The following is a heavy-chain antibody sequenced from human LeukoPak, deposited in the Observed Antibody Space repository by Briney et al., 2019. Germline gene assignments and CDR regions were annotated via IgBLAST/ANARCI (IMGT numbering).Heavy chain of an antibody. CDR3: ARDGRTAAVNWFDP. V-gene: IGHV1-2*02. CDR1: GYTFTGYH. Sequence: ASVKVSCKASGYTFTGYHMHWVRQAPGQGLEWMGWINPNSGGTNYAQKFQGRVTMARDTSISTAYMELSRLRSDDTAVYYCARDGRTAAVNWFDPWGQGTLVTVSS. CDR2: INPNSGGT. J-gene: IGHJ5*02. D-gene: IGHD2-2*01.